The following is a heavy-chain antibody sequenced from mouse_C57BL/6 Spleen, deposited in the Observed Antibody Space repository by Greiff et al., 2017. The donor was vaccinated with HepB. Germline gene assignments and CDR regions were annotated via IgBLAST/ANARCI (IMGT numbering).Heavy chain of an antibody. CDR2: IYPGSGST. J-gene: IGHJ3*01. CDR1: GYTFTSYW. V-gene: IGHV1-55*01. D-gene: IGHD2-5*01. CDR3: ARRDSNYFAGFAY. Sequence: QVQLKQSGAELVKPGASVKMSCKASGYTFTSYWITWVKQRPGQGLEWIGDIYPGSGSTNYNEKFKSKATLTVDTSSSTAYMQLSSLTSEDSAVYYCARRDSNYFAGFAYWGQGTLVTVSA.